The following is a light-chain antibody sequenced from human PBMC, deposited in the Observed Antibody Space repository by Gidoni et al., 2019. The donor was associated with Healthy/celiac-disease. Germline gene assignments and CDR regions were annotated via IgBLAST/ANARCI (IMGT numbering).Light chain of an antibody. J-gene: IGKJ1*01. CDR1: QSISSY. V-gene: IGKV1-39*01. Sequence: DIQMTQPPPSLSASVGDRVTITCRASQSISSYLNWYQQKPGKAPKLLIYAASSLQSGVPSRFSGSGSGTDFTLTISSLQPEDFATYYCRQSYSTLWTFGQGTKVEIK. CDR3: RQSYSTLWT. CDR2: AAS.